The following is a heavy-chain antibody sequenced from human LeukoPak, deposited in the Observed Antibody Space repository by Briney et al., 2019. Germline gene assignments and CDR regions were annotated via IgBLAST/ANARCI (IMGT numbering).Heavy chain of an antibody. Sequence: TGRSLRLSCAASGFTFSSYAMHWVRQAPGKGLEWVAVISYDGSNKYYADSVKGRFTISRDNSKNTLYLQMNSLRAEDTAVYYCERGYYYDSSGHLDYWGQGTLVTVSS. D-gene: IGHD3-22*01. CDR3: ERGYYYDSSGHLDY. V-gene: IGHV3-30-3*01. CDR2: ISYDGSNK. CDR1: GFTFSSYA. J-gene: IGHJ4*02.